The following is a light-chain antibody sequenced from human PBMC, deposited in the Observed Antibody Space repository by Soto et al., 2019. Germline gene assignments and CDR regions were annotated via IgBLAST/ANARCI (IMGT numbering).Light chain of an antibody. CDR3: QQYNTWPLT. Sequence: EIVMTQSPATLSVSPGGRATLSCRASQSISDTLAWYQQKPGQAPRLLIYGASRRATGFPARFSSSGYETEFTLTISSRQSEDFAVYYCQQYNTWPLTFGGGTKVDIK. J-gene: IGKJ4*01. V-gene: IGKV3-15*01. CDR2: GAS. CDR1: QSISDT.